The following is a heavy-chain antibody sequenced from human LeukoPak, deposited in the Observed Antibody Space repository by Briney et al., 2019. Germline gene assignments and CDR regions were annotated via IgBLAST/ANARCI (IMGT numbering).Heavy chain of an antibody. CDR1: GASITTYY. D-gene: IGHD3-9*01. CDR3: VNGRAYSTDFDWLLRGDS. J-gene: IGHJ4*02. CDR2: IYDSGTTSGST. Sequence: SETLSLTCAVSGASITTYYWSWIRQPPGRGLEWIAYIYDSGTTSGSTYYNPSLKSRVTISADTSNNQFSLHLYSVTAADTAVYYCVNGRAYSTDFDWLLRGDSWGQGTLVTVSS. V-gene: IGHV4-4*08.